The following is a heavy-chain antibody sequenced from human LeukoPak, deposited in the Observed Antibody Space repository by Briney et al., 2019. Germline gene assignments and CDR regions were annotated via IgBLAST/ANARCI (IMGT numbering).Heavy chain of an antibody. Sequence: SETLSLTCAVYGGSFSGYYWSWIRQPPGKGLEWIGEINHSGSTNYNPSLKSRVTISVDTSKNQVSLKLSSVTAADTAVYYCARGTPGARNYYYYYYGMDVWGQGTTVTVSS. J-gene: IGHJ6*02. D-gene: IGHD1-26*01. CDR3: ARGTPGARNYYYYYYGMDV. V-gene: IGHV4-34*01. CDR2: INHSGST. CDR1: GGSFSGYY.